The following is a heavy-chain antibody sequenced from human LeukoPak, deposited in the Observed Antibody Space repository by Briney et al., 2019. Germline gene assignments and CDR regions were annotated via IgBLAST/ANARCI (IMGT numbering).Heavy chain of an antibody. Sequence: SETLSLTCTVSGGSISSSSYYWGWIRQPPGKGLEWIGSIYYSGSTYYNPSLKSRVTISVDTSKNQFSLKLSSVTAADTAVYYCATPLDLGVTTSVDHYGMDVWGQGTTVTVSS. D-gene: IGHD4-17*01. CDR2: IYYSGST. CDR1: GGSISSSSYY. J-gene: IGHJ6*02. V-gene: IGHV4-39*01. CDR3: ATPLDLGVTTSVDHYGMDV.